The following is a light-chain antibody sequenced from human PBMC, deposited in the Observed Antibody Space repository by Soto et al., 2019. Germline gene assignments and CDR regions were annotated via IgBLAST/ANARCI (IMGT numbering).Light chain of an antibody. CDR3: HQRQYWPPIT. CDR1: QSVSSY. Sequence: EIVLTQSPATLSLSPGERATLSCRASQSVSSYLAWYQQKPGQAPRLLIYDASNRATGIPARFSGSGSGIDFTLTISRLEPEDFAVYYCHQRQYWPPITFGQGTRLEIK. J-gene: IGKJ5*01. CDR2: DAS. V-gene: IGKV3-11*01.